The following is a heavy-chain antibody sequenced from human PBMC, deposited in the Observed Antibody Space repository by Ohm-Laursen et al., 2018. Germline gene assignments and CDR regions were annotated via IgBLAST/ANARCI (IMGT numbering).Heavy chain of an antibody. V-gene: IGHV4-59*01. CDR3: ARGDYYGSAFDAFDI. CDR1: GGSISSDY. D-gene: IGHD3-10*01. Sequence: GTLSLTCTVSGGSISSDYWSWIRQPPGKGLEWIAYIYYSGTTNYNPSLKSRVTISVDTSKNQFSLTVGSVTAADTAVYYCARGDYYGSAFDAFDIWGQGTMVTVSS. J-gene: IGHJ3*02. CDR2: IYYSGTT.